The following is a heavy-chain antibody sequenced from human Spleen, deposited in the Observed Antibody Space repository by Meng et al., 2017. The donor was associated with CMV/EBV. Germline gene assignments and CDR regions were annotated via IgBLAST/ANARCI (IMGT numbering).Heavy chain of an antibody. CDR1: GGTFSSYA. Sequence: SVKVSCKASGGTFSSYAISWVRQAPGQGLEWMGGIIPIFGTANYAQKFQGRVTMTTDTSTTTAYMELRSLRSDDTAVYYCARDGTWAAAAGYFDYWGQGTLVTVSS. J-gene: IGHJ4*02. CDR2: IIPIFGTA. CDR3: ARDGTWAAAAGYFDY. D-gene: IGHD6-13*01. V-gene: IGHV1-69*05.